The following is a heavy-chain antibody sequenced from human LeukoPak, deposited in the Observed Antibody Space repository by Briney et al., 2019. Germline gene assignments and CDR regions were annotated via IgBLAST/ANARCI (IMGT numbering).Heavy chain of an antibody. Sequence: PSDTLSLTCIISDDSISSSTYYWGWIRQPPGKGLEWIGTLYYSGKTYYNPSLKSRVTISIDTSKNQFSLKLTSATAADTAVYYCARVYWSYYYYMDVWGKGTTVTVSS. D-gene: IGHD2-8*02. CDR1: DDSISSSTYY. CDR2: LYYSGKT. V-gene: IGHV4-39*07. CDR3: ARVYWSYYYYMDV. J-gene: IGHJ6*03.